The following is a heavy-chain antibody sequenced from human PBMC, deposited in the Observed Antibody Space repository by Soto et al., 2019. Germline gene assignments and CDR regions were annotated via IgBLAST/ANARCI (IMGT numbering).Heavy chain of an antibody. J-gene: IGHJ6*02. CDR3: AGGGSGRYYYYGMDV. D-gene: IGHD3-10*01. CDR1: GGTFSSYT. Sequence: QVQLVQSGAEVKKPGSSVKVSCKASGGTFSSYTISWVRQAPGQGLEWMGRIIPILGIANYAQKFQGRVTITADKATSTAYMELSSLSSEDTAVYYCAGGGSGRYYYYGMDVWGQGTTVTVSS. CDR2: IIPILGIA. V-gene: IGHV1-69*02.